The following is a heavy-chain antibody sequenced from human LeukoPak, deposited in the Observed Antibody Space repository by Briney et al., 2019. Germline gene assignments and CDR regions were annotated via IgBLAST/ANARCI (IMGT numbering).Heavy chain of an antibody. CDR2: IKKDGSDK. J-gene: IGHJ4*02. Sequence: GGSLRLSCAASGFTFSSYWMTWVRQAPGKGLEWVANIKKDGSDKNYVDSVKGRFTISRDNAKNSLHLQMNSLKTEDTAVYYCTTDGPYSRSSVDYWGQGTLVTVSS. CDR3: TTDGPYSRSSVDY. D-gene: IGHD6-6*01. V-gene: IGHV3-7*03. CDR1: GFTFSSYW.